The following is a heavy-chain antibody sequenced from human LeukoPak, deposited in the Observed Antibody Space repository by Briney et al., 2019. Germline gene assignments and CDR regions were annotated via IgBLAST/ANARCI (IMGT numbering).Heavy chain of an antibody. D-gene: IGHD2-2*01. V-gene: IGHV3-23*01. CDR1: GFTFSSYA. CDR2: ISGSGGST. CDR3: AKVEDIVVVPAAMSGTF. J-gene: IGHJ4*02. Sequence: PGESLRLSCAASGFTFSSYAMSWVRQAPGKGLEWVSAISGSGGSTYYADSVKGRFTISRDNSKNTLYLQMNSLRAEDTAVYYCAKVEDIVVVPAAMSGTFWGQGTLVTVSS.